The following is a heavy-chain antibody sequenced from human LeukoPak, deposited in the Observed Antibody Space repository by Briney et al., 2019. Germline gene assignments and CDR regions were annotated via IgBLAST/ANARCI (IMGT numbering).Heavy chain of an antibody. D-gene: IGHD6-13*01. CDR1: GGSFSGYY. CDR2: INHSGST. CDR3: ARGQRMSSWYGDGWFDP. Sequence: SETLSLTCPGYGGSFSGYYWSWIRQPPGKGLDGIEEINHSGSTNYNPSLKSRVTISVHTSKNQFSLKLSSVTAADTAVYYCARGQRMSSWYGDGWFDPWGQGTLVTVSS. V-gene: IGHV4-34*01. J-gene: IGHJ5*02.